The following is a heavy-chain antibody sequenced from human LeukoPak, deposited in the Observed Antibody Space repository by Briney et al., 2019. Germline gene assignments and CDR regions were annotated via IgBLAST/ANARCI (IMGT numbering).Heavy chain of an antibody. CDR1: GFTLSSYG. D-gene: IGHD6-13*01. CDR2: IWYDGGNK. J-gene: IGHJ4*02. CDR3: ARDQEIAAAGSFDY. V-gene: IGHV3-33*01. Sequence: GGSLRLSCAASGFTLSSYGMHWVRQAPGKGLEWVAVIWYDGGNKYYADSVKGRFTISRDNSKNTLYLQINSLRAEDTAVYYCARDQEIAAAGSFDYWGQGTLVTVSS.